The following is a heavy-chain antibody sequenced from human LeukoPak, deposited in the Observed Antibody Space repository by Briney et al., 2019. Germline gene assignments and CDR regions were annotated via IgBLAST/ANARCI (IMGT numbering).Heavy chain of an antibody. CDR2: IYPGDSDT. CDR3: ARRAGDGNNYRDAFDI. CDR1: GYSFTSYW. J-gene: IGHJ3*02. V-gene: IGHV5-51*01. Sequence: GESLKISCKASGYSFTSYWIGWVRQMPGKGLEWTGIIYPGDSDTRYSPSFQGQVSISVDKSISAAYLQWSSLKASDTALYYCARRAGDGNNYRDAFDIWGQGTMVTVSS. D-gene: IGHD5-24*01.